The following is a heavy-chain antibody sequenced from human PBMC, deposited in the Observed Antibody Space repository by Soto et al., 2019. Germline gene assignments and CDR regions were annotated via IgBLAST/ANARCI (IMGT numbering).Heavy chain of an antibody. V-gene: IGHV1-18*01. CDR3: VKDRDSNSWPSRDV. J-gene: IGHJ6*02. D-gene: IGHD3-22*01. CDR2: ISPKSGNI. Sequence: RASVKVSCKTSGYTFTRNGISWVRQAPGQGLEWMGWISPKSGNIKYAQKLQGRVIMTTDTSTSTAYMELRRLRSDDTAVYYCVKDRDSNSWPSRDVWGPGTTVTVSS. CDR1: GYTFTRNG.